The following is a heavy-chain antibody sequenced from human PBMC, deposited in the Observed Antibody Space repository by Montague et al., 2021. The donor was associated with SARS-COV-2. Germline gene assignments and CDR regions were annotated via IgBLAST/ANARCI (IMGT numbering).Heavy chain of an antibody. V-gene: IGHV4-59*01. CDR2: IYSSGST. J-gene: IGHJ3*02. CDR1: GGSIRSYY. CDR3: VRDHPYGGPRGAYDI. D-gene: IGHD4-23*01. Sequence: SETLSLTCTVSGGSIRSYYWSWIRQPPGKGLEWIGEIYSSGSTNYNPSLKSRVTISMDTSKSQFSLKLNSVTAADTAVYYCVRDHPYGGPRGAYDIWGQGTVVTVSS.